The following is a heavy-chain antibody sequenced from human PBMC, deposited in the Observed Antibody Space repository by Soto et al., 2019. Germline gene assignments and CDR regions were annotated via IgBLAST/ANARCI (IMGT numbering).Heavy chain of an antibody. J-gene: IGHJ4*02. V-gene: IGHV4-31*03. D-gene: IGHD5-12*01. CDR3: ARSVRWSIVATTYSYYFDY. CDR1: GGSISSGGYY. CDR2: IYYSGST. Sequence: QVQLQESGPGLVKPSQTLSLTCTVSGGSISSGGYYWSWIRQHPGKGLEWIGYIYYSGSTYYNPSLKSRVTISVDTSKNQFSLKLSSVTAADTAVYYCARSVRWSIVATTYSYYFDYWGQGTLVTVSS.